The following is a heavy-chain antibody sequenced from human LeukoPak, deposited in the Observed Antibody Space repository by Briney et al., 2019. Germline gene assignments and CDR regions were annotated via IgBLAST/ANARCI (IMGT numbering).Heavy chain of an antibody. CDR1: GYTFTSYD. CDR2: MNPNSGNT. CDR3: ARILLDYDFWSGYYTNYYYMDV. V-gene: IGHV1-8*01. Sequence: VASVKVSCKASGYTFTSYDINWVRQATGQGLEWVGWMNPNSGNTGYAQKFQGRVTMTRNTSISTAYMELSSLRSEDTAVYYCARILLDYDFWSGYYTNYYYMDVWGKGTTVTVSS. D-gene: IGHD3-3*01. J-gene: IGHJ6*03.